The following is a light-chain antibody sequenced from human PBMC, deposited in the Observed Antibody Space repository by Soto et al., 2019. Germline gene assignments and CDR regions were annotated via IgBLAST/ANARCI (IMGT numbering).Light chain of an antibody. V-gene: IGKV3-11*01. Sequence: VLTQPPTTLSVTPRERATLSCRASQSVSRYLVWYQQKPGQAPRLLIDDASNRATGTPDRFSGSGSGTDFTLTISSLEPEDFAVYYCQQRSNWPPITFGQGTRPEI. CDR2: DAS. J-gene: IGKJ5*01. CDR3: QQRSNWPPIT. CDR1: QSVSRY.